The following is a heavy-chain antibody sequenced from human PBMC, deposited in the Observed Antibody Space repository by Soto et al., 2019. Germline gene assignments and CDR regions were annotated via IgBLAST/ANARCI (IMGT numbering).Heavy chain of an antibody. V-gene: IGHV3-15*01. J-gene: IGHJ3*02. CDR2: IKSKTDGGTT. CDR1: GFTFSNAW. D-gene: IGHD6-19*01. Sequence: PGGSLRLSCAASGFTFSNAWMSWVRQAPGKGLEWVGRIKSKTDGGTTDYAAPVKGRFTISRDDSKNTLYLQMNSLKTEDTAVYYXTTLTIAVAGGGGAFDIWGQGTMVTVSS. CDR3: TTLTIAVAGGGGAFDI.